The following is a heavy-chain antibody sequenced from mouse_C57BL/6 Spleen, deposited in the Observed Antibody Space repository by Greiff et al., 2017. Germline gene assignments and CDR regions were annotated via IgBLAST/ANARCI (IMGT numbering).Heavy chain of an antibody. D-gene: IGHD2-5*01. CDR3: ARCGYYSNYGGLDY. V-gene: IGHV1-80*01. CDR2: IYPGDGDT. Sequence: VQLQQSGAELVKPGASVKISCKASGYAFSSYWMNWVKQRPGKGLEWIGQIYPGDGDTNYNGKFKGKATLTADKSSSTAYMQLSSLTSEDSAVYFCARCGYYSNYGGLDYWGQGTTLTVSS. CDR1: GYAFSSYW. J-gene: IGHJ2*01.